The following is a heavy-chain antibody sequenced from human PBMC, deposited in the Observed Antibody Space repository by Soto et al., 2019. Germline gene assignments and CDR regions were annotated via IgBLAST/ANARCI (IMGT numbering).Heavy chain of an antibody. CDR3: ATPPGFYYIAALEN. Sequence: GGSLRLSCAASGFTFSNAWMTWVRQAPGKGLEWVGHVKSKTDGGTTDYAAPVKGRFTISRDDSENTVYLQMNSLKTEDTAVYYCATPPGFYYIAALENWGKETLSTLYS. CDR2: VKSKTDGGTT. CDR1: GFTFSNAW. J-gene: IGHJ4*02. D-gene: IGHD2-21*01. V-gene: IGHV3-15*01.